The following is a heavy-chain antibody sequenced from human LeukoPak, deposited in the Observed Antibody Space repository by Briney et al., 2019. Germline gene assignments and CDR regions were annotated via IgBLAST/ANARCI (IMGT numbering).Heavy chain of an antibody. CDR1: GGTFSSYA. CDR3: ARGATYYYDSSGYYYDY. CDR2: IIPIFGTA. J-gene: IGHJ4*02. Sequence: SVKVSCKASGGTFSSYAISWVRQAPGQGLEWMGGIIPIFGTANYAQKFQGRVTITTDESTSTAYMELSSLRSEDTAVYYCARGATYYYDSSGYYYDYWGQGTLVTVSS. D-gene: IGHD3-22*01. V-gene: IGHV1-69*05.